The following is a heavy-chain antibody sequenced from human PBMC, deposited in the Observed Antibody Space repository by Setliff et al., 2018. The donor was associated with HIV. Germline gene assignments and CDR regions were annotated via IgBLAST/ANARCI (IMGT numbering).Heavy chain of an antibody. CDR2: IRGFNGKI. J-gene: IGHJ6*03. CDR1: GYTFSSYG. D-gene: IGHD4-17*01. V-gene: IGHV1-18*01. Sequence: ASVKVSCKASGYTFSSYGISWVRQAPGQGLEWMGWIRGFNGKINYAENFQGRVTLTTDSSASTAHMELWSLTSDDTAVYYCARDLGGEHDYADPASMDVWGKGTTVTVSS. CDR3: ARDLGGEHDYADPASMDV.